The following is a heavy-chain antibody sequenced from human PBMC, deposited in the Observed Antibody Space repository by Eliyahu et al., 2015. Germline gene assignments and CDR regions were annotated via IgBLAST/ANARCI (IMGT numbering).Heavy chain of an antibody. V-gene: IGHV3-66*01. D-gene: IGHD6-13*01. J-gene: IGHJ3*02. Sequence: EVQLVESGGGLVQPGGSLXLSCAASGFTVXSNYXSWVRQAPGKGLEWVSVIYSGGSTYYADSVKGRFTISRDNSKNTLYLQMNSLRAEDTAVYYCAREGRYSSSWYQAFDIWGQGTMVTVSS. CDR2: IYSGGST. CDR3: AREGRYSSSWYQAFDI. CDR1: GFTVXSNY.